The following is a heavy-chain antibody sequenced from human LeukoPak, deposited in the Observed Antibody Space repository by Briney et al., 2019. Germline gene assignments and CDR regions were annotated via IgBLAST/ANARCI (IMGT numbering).Heavy chain of an antibody. D-gene: IGHD4-17*01. J-gene: IGHJ3*02. CDR3: ARRSTVTRDVDI. CDR2: IYSGGDT. V-gene: IGHV3-66*04. CDR1: GFTVSSNY. Sequence: PGGSLRLSCAASGFTVSSNYMIWVRQAPGEGLEWVSVIYSGGDTYYADSVKGRFTISRDNSKNTVYLQVNSLRAEDTAVYYCARRSTVTRDVDIWGQGTMVTVSS.